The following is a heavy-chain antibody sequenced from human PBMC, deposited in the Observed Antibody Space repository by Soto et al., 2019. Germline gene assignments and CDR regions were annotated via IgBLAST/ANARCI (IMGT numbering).Heavy chain of an antibody. CDR3: AKDVVVGATTGLGDYYYYYGMDV. CDR1: GFTFSSYG. CDR2: ISYDGSNK. D-gene: IGHD1-26*01. J-gene: IGHJ6*02. Sequence: PGGSLRLSCAASGFTFSSYGMHWVRQAPGKGLEWVEVISYDGSNKYYADSVKGRFTISRHNSKNTLYLQMNSLRAEDTAVYYCAKDVVVGATTGLGDYYYYYGMDVWGQGTTVTVSS. V-gene: IGHV3-30*18.